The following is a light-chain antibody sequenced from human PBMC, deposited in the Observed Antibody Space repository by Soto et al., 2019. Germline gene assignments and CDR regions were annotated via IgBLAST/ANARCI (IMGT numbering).Light chain of an antibody. CDR2: TAF. V-gene: IGKV1-6*01. J-gene: IGKJ1*01. Sequence: AIQMTQSPSSLSASVGDRVIITCRASQAIRNDLGWYQQKPGKAPKLLIYTAFTLQSGVPSRFSGSGSGADFTLTIRSLQPEDSATYYCLHDYSYPRTFGQGTKVEIK. CDR1: QAIRND. CDR3: LHDYSYPRT.